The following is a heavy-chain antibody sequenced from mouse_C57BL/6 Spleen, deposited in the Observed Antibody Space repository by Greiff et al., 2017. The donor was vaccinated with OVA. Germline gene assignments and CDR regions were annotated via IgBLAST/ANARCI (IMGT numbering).Heavy chain of an antibody. J-gene: IGHJ1*03. CDR1: VYPFTSSC. Sequence: LQQPVAELVKPGASVTLSFKSSVYPFTSSCLTWLPQMPGPGLAWIGDIYPGSGSTNYNEKFKSKATLTVDTSSSTAYMQLRSLTSEDSAVYYCARRDYGSSYGYFDVWGTGTTVTVSS. V-gene: IGHV1-55*01. D-gene: IGHD1-1*01. CDR3: ARRDYGSSYGYFDV. CDR2: IYPGSGST.